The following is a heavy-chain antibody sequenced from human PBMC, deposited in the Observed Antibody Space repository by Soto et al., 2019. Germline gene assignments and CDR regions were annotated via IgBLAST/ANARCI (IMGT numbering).Heavy chain of an antibody. V-gene: IGHV3-9*01. J-gene: IGHJ4*02. CDR1: GFTFDDYA. CDR3: AKDRDIVATIFDY. Sequence: GGSLRLSCAASGFTFDDYAMHRVRQVPGKGLEWVSGISWNSGSIGYADSVKGRFTISRDNAKNSLYLQMNSLRAEDTAVYYCAKDRDIVATIFDYWGQGTLDPVS. D-gene: IGHD5-12*01. CDR2: ISWNSGSI.